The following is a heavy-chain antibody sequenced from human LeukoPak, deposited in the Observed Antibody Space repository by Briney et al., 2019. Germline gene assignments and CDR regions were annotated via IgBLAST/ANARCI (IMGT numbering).Heavy chain of an antibody. CDR3: ARDGRSATTIARDYYYYGMDV. CDR2: ISSSGSTI. Sequence: PGGSLRLSCAASGFTFSDYYMSWIRQAPGKGLEWVSYISSSGSTIYYADSVKGRFTISRDNAKNSLYLQMNSLRAEDTAVYYCARDGRSATTIARDYYYYGMDVWGQGTTVTVSS. CDR1: GFTFSDYY. V-gene: IGHV3-11*01. D-gene: IGHD5-12*01. J-gene: IGHJ6*02.